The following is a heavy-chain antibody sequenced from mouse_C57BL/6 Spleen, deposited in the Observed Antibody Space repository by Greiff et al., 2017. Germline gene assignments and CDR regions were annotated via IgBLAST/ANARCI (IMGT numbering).Heavy chain of an antibody. Sequence: EVQLVESGGGLVQPGGSMKLSCAASGFTFSDAWMDWVRQSPEKGLEWVAEIRNKANNHATYYAESVKGRFTISSEDSKRSVYLQMNGLRAEDTGIYYCTRGPYDWCAYGGQGTRVTVAA. CDR3: TRGPYDWCAY. V-gene: IGHV6-6*01. CDR1: GFTFSDAW. CDR2: IRNKANNHAT. D-gene: IGHD2-12*01. J-gene: IGHJ3*01.